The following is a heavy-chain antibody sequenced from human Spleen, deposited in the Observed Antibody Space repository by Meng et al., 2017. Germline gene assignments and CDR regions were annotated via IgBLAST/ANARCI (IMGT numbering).Heavy chain of an antibody. CDR3: ARITGTYLAN. CDR1: GYTFTTYG. V-gene: IGHV1-2*06. D-gene: IGHD1-26*01. Sequence: QVQLVQSGTEVKKPGASVKVSCKASGYTFTTYGITWVRQAPGQGLEWMGRINPINGATNHAQKFQGRVTMTRDTSISTAYMELTRLKSDDTAVYFCARITGTYLANWGQGTLVTVSS. J-gene: IGHJ4*02. CDR2: INPINGAT.